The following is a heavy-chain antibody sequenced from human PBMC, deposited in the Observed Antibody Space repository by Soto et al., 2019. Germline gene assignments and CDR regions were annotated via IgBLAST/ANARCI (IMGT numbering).Heavy chain of an antibody. CDR2: ISWDGGST. Sequence: EVQLVESGGVVVQPGGSLRLSCAASGFTFDDYAMHWVRQAPGKGLEWVSLISWDGGSTYYADSVKGRFTISRDNSKNSLYLQMNSLRAEDTASYYCAKDIVAYCSGGSCYSLPDYWGQGTLVTVSS. D-gene: IGHD2-15*01. CDR3: AKDIVAYCSGGSCYSLPDY. CDR1: GFTFDDYA. J-gene: IGHJ4*02. V-gene: IGHV3-43D*04.